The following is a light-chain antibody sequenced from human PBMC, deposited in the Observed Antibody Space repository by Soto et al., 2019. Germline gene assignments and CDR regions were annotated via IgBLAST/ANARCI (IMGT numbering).Light chain of an antibody. Sequence: DIQMTPSPSTLSASVGDRVTITCRASQSIRSWLAWYQQKPGKAPKVLIYDASSLESGVPSRFSGSGSGTEFTLTISSLQPDDFATYYCQHNNGYSWTFGQGTKVDI. CDR3: QHNNGYSWT. CDR1: QSIRSW. CDR2: DAS. J-gene: IGKJ1*01. V-gene: IGKV1-5*01.